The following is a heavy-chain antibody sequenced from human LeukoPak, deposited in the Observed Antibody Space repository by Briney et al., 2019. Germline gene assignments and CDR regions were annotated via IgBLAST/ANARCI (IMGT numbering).Heavy chain of an antibody. Sequence: GESPKISCKGSGYSFTSYWIGWVRQMPGKGLEWMGIIYPGDSDTRYSPSFQGQVTISADKSISTAYLQWSSLKASDTAMYYCARRRYYDSSGYYLNYYYGMDVWGQGTTVTVSS. CDR2: IYPGDSDT. D-gene: IGHD3-22*01. V-gene: IGHV5-51*01. CDR3: ARRRYYDSSGYYLNYYYGMDV. J-gene: IGHJ6*02. CDR1: GYSFTSYW.